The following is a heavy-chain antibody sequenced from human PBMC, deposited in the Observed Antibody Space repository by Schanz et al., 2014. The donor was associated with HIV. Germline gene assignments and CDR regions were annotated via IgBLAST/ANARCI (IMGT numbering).Heavy chain of an antibody. J-gene: IGHJ3*02. Sequence: QVPLVQSGAEVTKPGTSVKLSCKASGDTFNSYALNWVRQAPGQGLEWMGWINPNSGGTNYAQKFQGRVTMSMDTSISTAYMEVRSLRSDDTALYFCARDLVDSSTWYDAFDIWGQGTKVTVSS. CDR3: ARDLVDSSTWYDAFDI. CDR2: INPNSGGT. V-gene: IGHV1-2*02. D-gene: IGHD6-13*01. CDR1: GDTFNSYA.